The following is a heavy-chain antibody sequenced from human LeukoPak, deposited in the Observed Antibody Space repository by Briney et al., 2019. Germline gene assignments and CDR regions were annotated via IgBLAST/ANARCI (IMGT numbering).Heavy chain of an antibody. Sequence: GASVTVSCKASGYTFTSYDINWVRQATGQGLEWMGWMNPNSGNTGYAQKFQGRVTMTRNTSISTAYMELSSLRSEDTAVYYCARGGIAARRGKYYFDYWGQGTLVTVSS. CDR1: GYTFTSYD. CDR3: ARGGIAARRGKYYFDY. CDR2: MNPNSGNT. J-gene: IGHJ4*02. D-gene: IGHD6-6*01. V-gene: IGHV1-8*01.